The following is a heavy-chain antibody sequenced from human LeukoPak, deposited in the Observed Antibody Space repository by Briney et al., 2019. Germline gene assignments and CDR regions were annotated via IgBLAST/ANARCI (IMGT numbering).Heavy chain of an antibody. D-gene: IGHD2-2*01. V-gene: IGHV4-59*12. CDR3: ARDEPYCSSTSCLLGWFDP. CDR2: IYYSGST. J-gene: IGHJ5*02. CDR1: GGSISNYY. Sequence: SETLSLTCTVSGGSISNYYWSWIRQPPGKGLEWIGYIYYSGSTNYNPSLKSRVTMSVDTSKNQFSLKLSSVTAADTAVYYCARDEPYCSSTSCLLGWFDPWGQGTLVTVSS.